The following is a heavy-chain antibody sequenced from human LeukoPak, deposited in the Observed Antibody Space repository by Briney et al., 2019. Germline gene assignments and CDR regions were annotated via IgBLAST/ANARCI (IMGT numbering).Heavy chain of an antibody. Sequence: ASVKVSCKVSGYTLTELSMHWVRQAPGKGLGWMGGFDPEDGETIYAQKFQGRVTMTEDTSTDTAYMELSSLRSEDTAVYYCVTSGIAAAGTAPSHWGQGTLVTVSS. D-gene: IGHD6-13*01. V-gene: IGHV1-24*01. CDR1: GYTLTELS. CDR2: FDPEDGET. CDR3: VTSGIAAAGTAPSH. J-gene: IGHJ1*01.